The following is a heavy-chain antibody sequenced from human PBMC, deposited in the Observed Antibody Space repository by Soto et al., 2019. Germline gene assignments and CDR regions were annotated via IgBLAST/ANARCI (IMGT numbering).Heavy chain of an antibody. Sequence: GGSLRLSCAASGFTFSSSWMHWVRQAPGKGLEWVAVIWYDGSNKYYADSVQGRFTISRDNSRNTLFLQINSLRAEDTAVYFCARDDIDSSNSFDCWGQGTLVTVSS. CDR2: IWYDGSNK. V-gene: IGHV3-33*08. D-gene: IGHD4-4*01. J-gene: IGHJ4*02. CDR1: GFTFSSSW. CDR3: ARDDIDSSNSFDC.